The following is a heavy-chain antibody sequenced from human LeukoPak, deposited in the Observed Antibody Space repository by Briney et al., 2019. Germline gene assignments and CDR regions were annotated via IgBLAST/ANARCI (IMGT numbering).Heavy chain of an antibody. D-gene: IGHD3-10*01. V-gene: IGHV1-2*02. CDR1: GYTFTSYG. Sequence: GASVKVSCKASGYTFTSYGISWVRQAPGQGLEWMGWINPNSGVTNYAQKFQGRVTMTGDSSIITAYMEVSRLTSDDTAVYYCARGPPHYYDSGYYFDYWGQGTLVTVSS. J-gene: IGHJ4*02. CDR3: ARGPPHYYDSGYYFDY. CDR2: INPNSGVT.